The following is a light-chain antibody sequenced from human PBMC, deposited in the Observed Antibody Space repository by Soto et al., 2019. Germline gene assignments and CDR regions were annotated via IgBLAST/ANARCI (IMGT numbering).Light chain of an antibody. CDR1: QSISSY. Sequence: DIQMTQSPSSLSASVGDRVTITCRASQSISSYLNWYQQKPGRAPKRLIYAASSLQSGVPSRCSGSGSGTDFTLTISSLQPEDFATYYCQQSYSTLWTFGQGTKVDIK. V-gene: IGKV1-39*01. CDR3: QQSYSTLWT. J-gene: IGKJ1*01. CDR2: AAS.